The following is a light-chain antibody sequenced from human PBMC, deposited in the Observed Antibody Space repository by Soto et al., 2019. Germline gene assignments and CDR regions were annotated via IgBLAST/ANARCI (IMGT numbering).Light chain of an antibody. CDR2: DTS. J-gene: IGKJ5*01. CDR1: QSVSSK. V-gene: IGKV3-15*01. CDR3: QQYNDWFSIT. Sequence: EIVMTQSPATLSVSPGERAGLSCRASQSVSSKLAWYRQRPGQAPRLVIYDTSTRATGVPARFSGSGSGTEFTLTISSLQSEDFGVYYCQQYNDWFSITFGQGTRLEIK.